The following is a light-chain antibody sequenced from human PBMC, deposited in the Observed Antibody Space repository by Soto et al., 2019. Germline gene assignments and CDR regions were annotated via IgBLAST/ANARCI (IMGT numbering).Light chain of an antibody. CDR3: QQYFDVPFT. J-gene: IGKJ4*01. CDR1: VSGLYKSNNKNH. V-gene: IGKV4-1*01. Sequence: DMGISQSPDSLSGSXGCVXXWGXXFIVSGLYKSNNKNHLAWYQQKPGQPPQLIIYWASTRESGVPERFSGSGSGTDFTLTISSLEAEDVAFYWCQQYFDVPFTFGGGTKVDIK. CDR2: WAS.